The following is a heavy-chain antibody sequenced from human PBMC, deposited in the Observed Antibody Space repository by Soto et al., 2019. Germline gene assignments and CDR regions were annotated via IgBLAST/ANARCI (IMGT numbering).Heavy chain of an antibody. CDR3: ARGYGPRWYAP. V-gene: IGHV4-59*01. D-gene: IGHD6-13*01. CDR2: IYYSGST. CDR1: GGSISSYY. J-gene: IGHJ5*02. Sequence: PSETLSLTCTVSGGSISSYYWSWIRQPPGKGLEWIGYIYYSGSTNYNPSLKSRVTISVDTSKNQFSLKLSSVTAADTAVYYCARGYGPRWYAPWGQRTPVTVSS.